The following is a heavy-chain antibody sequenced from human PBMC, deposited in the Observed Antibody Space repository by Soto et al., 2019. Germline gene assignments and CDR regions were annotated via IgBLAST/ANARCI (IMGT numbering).Heavy chain of an antibody. CDR1: RFTINRFG. CDR2: ISSDGRNE. Sequence: QVRLVESGGGVVEPGRSLRLSCVSSRFTINRFGMEWVRQAPGKGLEWVALISSDGRNEYYSDSVKGRFTISRDMSKNPMYLQMISLRVEDTAVYYCASVADYWGQGTLVTVSS. D-gene: IGHD2-21*01. V-gene: IGHV3-30*03. J-gene: IGHJ4*02. CDR3: ASVADY.